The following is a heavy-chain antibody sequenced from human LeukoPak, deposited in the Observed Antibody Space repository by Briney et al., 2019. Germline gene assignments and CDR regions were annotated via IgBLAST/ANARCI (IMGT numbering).Heavy chain of an antibody. CDR2: ISAYNGNT. Sequence: ASVKVSCKASGYTSTSYGISWLRQAPGQGLEWMGWISAYNGNTNSAKKLEGRVTMTTPTSRSRSYMELRRLRSDETTVLYCAMHACDFRSGFAYWGQGCLVTVSS. J-gene: IGHJ4*02. CDR3: AMHACDFRSGFAY. V-gene: IGHV1-18*01. CDR1: GYTSTSYG. D-gene: IGHD3-3*01.